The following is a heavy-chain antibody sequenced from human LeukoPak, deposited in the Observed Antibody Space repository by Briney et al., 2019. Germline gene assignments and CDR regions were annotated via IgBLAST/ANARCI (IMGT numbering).Heavy chain of an antibody. CDR3: AREWIPDAFDI. CDR2: IKQDGSEK. CDR1: GFTFSSYW. Sequence: PGGSLRLSCAASGFTFSSYWMSWVRQAPGKGLEWVANIKQDGSEKYYVDSVKGRLTISRDNAKNSLYLQMNSLRAEDTALYYCAREWIPDAFDIWGQGTMVTVSS. D-gene: IGHD2-2*03. J-gene: IGHJ3*02. V-gene: IGHV3-7*03.